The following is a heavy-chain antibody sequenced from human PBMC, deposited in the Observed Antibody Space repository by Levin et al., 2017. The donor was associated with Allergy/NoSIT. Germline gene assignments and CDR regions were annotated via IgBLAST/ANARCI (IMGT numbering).Heavy chain of an antibody. CDR3: ARDRQAVNWFGGPDY. J-gene: IGHJ4*02. CDR2: INYDGSNK. D-gene: IGHD3-10*01. CDR1: GIMFSSYG. V-gene: IGHV3-33*01. Sequence: GESLKISCASSGIMFSSYGMHWVRQAPGKGLEWVALINYDGSNKYYTDSVKGRFTISRDNSKNTLYLQMNSLRAEDSAVYYCARDRQAVNWFGGPDYWGLGTLVIVSS.